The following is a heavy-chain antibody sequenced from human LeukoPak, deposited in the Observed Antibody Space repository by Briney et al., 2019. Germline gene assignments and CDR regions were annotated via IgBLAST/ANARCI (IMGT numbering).Heavy chain of an antibody. J-gene: IGHJ4*02. CDR3: ARAVEHYDSSGEVY. D-gene: IGHD3-22*01. Sequence: GGSLRLSCAASGFTFSSYWMSWVRQAPGKGLEWVANIKQDGSEKYYVDSVKGRFTISRDNAKNSLYLQMNSLRAEDTAVYYCARAVEHYDSSGEVYWGQGTLVTVSS. CDR2: IKQDGSEK. V-gene: IGHV3-7*01. CDR1: GFTFSSYW.